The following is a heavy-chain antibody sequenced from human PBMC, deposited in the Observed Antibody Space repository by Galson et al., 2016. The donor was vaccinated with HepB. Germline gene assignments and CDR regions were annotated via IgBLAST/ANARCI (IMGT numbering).Heavy chain of an antibody. CDR1: GISFSSYA. CDR2: INTISTYT. Sequence: SLRLSCAASGISFSSYAMSWVRQAPGKGLEWVSSINTISTYTEYADSVKGRFTIARDNAKNSLSLQMNSLRADDTAVYYCARSGAWSISWVELWGQGATVTVSS. D-gene: IGHD6-19*01. J-gene: IGHJ6*02. CDR3: ARSGAWSISWVEL. V-gene: IGHV3-21*04.